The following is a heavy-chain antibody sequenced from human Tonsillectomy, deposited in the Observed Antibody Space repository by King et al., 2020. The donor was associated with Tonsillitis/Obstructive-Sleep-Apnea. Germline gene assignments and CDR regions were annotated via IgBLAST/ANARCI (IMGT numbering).Heavy chain of an antibody. CDR3: ARGLIAAAGTRWFDP. CDR2: INPNSGGT. Sequence: QLVQSGAEVKKPGASVKVSCKASGYTFTGYYMHWVRQAPGQGCEWMGWINPNSGGTNYSQKFQGWVTMNRDTSISTAYMELSRLRSDDTAVYYCARGLIAAAGTRWFDPWGQGTLVTVSS. D-gene: IGHD6-13*01. CDR1: GYTFTGYY. V-gene: IGHV1-2*04. J-gene: IGHJ5*02.